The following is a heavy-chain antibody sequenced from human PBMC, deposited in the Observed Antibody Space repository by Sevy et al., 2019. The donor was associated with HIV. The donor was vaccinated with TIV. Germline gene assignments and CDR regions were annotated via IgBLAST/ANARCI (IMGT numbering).Heavy chain of an antibody. V-gene: IGHV3-7*01. D-gene: IGHD6-6*01. Sequence: GGSLRLSCAASGFTFSTYWMNWVRQAPGKGLEWVANIKQDGSGKNYGDSVKGRFTISRDNARNSLFLELTSLKVEDTAVYYCATDLFSSSSADVFDIWGKGTMVTVSS. J-gene: IGHJ3*02. CDR2: IKQDGSGK. CDR3: ATDLFSSSSADVFDI. CDR1: GFTFSTYW.